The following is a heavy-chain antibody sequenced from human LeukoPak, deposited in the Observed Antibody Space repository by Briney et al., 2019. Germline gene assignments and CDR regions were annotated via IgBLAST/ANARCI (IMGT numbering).Heavy chain of an antibody. J-gene: IGHJ3*02. Sequence: GGSLRLSCAASGFSFSGYGMHWVRQAPGKGLEWVAVISYDGSNKYYADSVKGRFTISRDNSKNTLYLQMNSLRAEDTAVYYCAKTELDDAFDIWGQGTMVTVSS. CDR2: ISYDGSNK. CDR3: AKTELDDAFDI. CDR1: GFSFSGYG. V-gene: IGHV3-30*18. D-gene: IGHD1-26*01.